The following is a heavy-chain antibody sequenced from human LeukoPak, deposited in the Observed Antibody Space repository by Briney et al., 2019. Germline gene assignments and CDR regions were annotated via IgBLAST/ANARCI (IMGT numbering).Heavy chain of an antibody. D-gene: IGHD2/OR15-2a*01. CDR3: ARLPVIYTKYEFYYYMDV. CDR2: INHSAIT. Sequence: RPSETLSLSCAVYGGSLSEYFWTWIRQSPGKGLEWIGEINHSAITTYNPSLKSRVTISLDTSKNQFSLNLISMTAADTAVYYCARLPVIYTKYEFYYYMDVWGKGTTVTVSS. CDR1: GGSLSEYF. V-gene: IGHV4-34*01. J-gene: IGHJ6*03.